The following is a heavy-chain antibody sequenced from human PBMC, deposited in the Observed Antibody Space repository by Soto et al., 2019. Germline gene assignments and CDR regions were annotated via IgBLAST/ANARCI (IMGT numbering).Heavy chain of an antibody. J-gene: IGHJ4*02. D-gene: IGHD1-26*01. CDR3: ASILESGSYFCGGSDY. V-gene: IGHV3-74*01. CDR2: INSDGSST. CDR1: GFTFSSYW. Sequence: EVQLVESGGGLVQPGGSLRLSCAASGFTFSSYWMHWVRQAPGKGLVWVSRINSDGSSTSYADSVKGRFTISSDNAKNTLYVQMNSLGAEDTAVYYCASILESGSYFCGGSDYWGQGTLVTVSS.